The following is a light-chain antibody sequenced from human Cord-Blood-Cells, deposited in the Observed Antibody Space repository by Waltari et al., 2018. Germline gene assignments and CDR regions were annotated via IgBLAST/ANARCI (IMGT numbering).Light chain of an antibody. Sequence: DIVMTQTPLSLSVTPGQPPSISCKPSQSLLHSDGKTYSYWYLQKPGQSPQLLIYEFSNRFAGAPDRCSGSGSATDFTLKISRVEAEDVGVYYCMQSIQLPWYTFGQGTKLEIK. J-gene: IGKJ2*01. CDR2: EFS. V-gene: IGKV2D-29*02. CDR3: MQSIQLPWYT. CDR1: QSLLHSDGKTY.